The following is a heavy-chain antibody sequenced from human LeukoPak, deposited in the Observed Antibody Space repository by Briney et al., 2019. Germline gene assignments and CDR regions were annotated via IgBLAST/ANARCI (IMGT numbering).Heavy chain of an antibody. CDR2: IIPIFGTA. CDR3: ATDGAGDYLNH. CDR1: GGTFSSYV. Sequence: SVKVSCKASGGTFSSYVISWVRQAPGQGLEWRGGIIPIFGTANYAQKFQGRVTITTDESTSTAYMELSSLRSEDTAVYYCATDGAGDYLNHWGQGTLVTFSS. D-gene: IGHD4-17*01. J-gene: IGHJ4*02. V-gene: IGHV1-69*05.